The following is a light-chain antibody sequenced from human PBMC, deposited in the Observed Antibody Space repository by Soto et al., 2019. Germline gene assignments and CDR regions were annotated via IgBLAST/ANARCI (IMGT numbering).Light chain of an antibody. Sequence: DIQMTQSPSSLSASVGDRVTITCRASQSISSYLNWYQQKPGKAPKLLIYATSSLQSGVPSRLSGSGSGTDFTLTISSLQPEDFATYYCQQSYSTPPYTFGQGTQLEIK. CDR3: QQSYSTPPYT. V-gene: IGKV1-39*01. CDR1: QSISSY. J-gene: IGKJ2*01. CDR2: ATS.